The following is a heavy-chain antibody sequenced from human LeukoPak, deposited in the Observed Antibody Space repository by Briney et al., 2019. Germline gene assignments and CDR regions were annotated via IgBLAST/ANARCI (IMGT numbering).Heavy chain of an antibody. D-gene: IGHD2-21*02. CDR3: ARVGLPDWYFDL. J-gene: IGHJ2*01. V-gene: IGHV4-39*07. CDR2: IYYSGST. Sequence: PSETLSLTCTVSGGSISSSSYYWGWIRQPPGKGLEWIGSIYYSGSTYYNPSLKSRVTISVDTSKNQFSLKLSSVTAADTAVYYCARVGLPDWYFDLWGRGTLVTVSS. CDR1: GGSISSSSYY.